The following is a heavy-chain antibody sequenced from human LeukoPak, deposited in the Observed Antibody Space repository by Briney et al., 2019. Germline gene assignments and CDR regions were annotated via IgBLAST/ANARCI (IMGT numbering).Heavy chain of an antibody. CDR1: GYTFTGYY. V-gene: IGHV1-2*02. Sequence: ASVKVSCKASGYTFTGYYMHCVRQAPGQGLEWMGWINPNSGGTNYAQKFQGRVTMTRDTSISTAYMELSRLRSDDTAVYYCARIKMATTHYFDYWGQGTLVTVSS. CDR3: ARIKMATTHYFDY. D-gene: IGHD5-24*01. CDR2: INPNSGGT. J-gene: IGHJ4*02.